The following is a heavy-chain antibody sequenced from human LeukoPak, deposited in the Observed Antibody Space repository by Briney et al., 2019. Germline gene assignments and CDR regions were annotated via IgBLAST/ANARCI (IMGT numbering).Heavy chain of an antibody. Sequence: PSETLSLTCAVYGGSFSGYYWSWIRQPPGKGLEWIGEINHSGSTNYNPSLKSRVTISVDTSKNQFSLKLSSVTAADTAVYYCARGRAYDYVWGSYRLGGLDYWGQGTLVTVSS. CDR2: INHSGST. V-gene: IGHV4-34*01. CDR1: GGSFSGYY. D-gene: IGHD3-16*02. CDR3: ARGRAYDYVWGSYRLGGLDY. J-gene: IGHJ4*02.